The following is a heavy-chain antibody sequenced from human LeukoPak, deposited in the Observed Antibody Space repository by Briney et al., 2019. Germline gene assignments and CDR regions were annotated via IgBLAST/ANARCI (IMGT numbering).Heavy chain of an antibody. Sequence: SETLSLTCTVSGGSISSSSYYWGRIRQPPGKGLEWIGSVYYSGNTYYNPSLKSRVSLSIDTSKNQFSLTLSSVTASDTAVYFCATLESLSAKRSYFHDFWGQGTLVTVSS. CDR2: VYYSGNT. CDR3: ATLESLSAKRSYFHDF. CDR1: GGSISSSSYY. J-gene: IGHJ4*02. V-gene: IGHV4-39*01. D-gene: IGHD5-18*01.